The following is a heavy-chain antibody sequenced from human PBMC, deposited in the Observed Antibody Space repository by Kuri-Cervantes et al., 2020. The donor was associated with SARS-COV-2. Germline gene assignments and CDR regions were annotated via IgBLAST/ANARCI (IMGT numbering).Heavy chain of an antibody. V-gene: IGHV1-46*01. CDR1: GYTFTSYY. J-gene: IGHJ6*02. CDR3: ARDGQWLVLLDYYYYGMDV. D-gene: IGHD6-19*01. Sequence: ASVKVSCKASGYTFTSYYMHWVRQAPGQGLEWMGIINPSGGSTSYAQKFQGRVTMTRDTSTSTAYMELRSLRSDDTAVYYCARDGQWLVLLDYYYYGMDVWGQGTTVTVSS. CDR2: INPSGGST.